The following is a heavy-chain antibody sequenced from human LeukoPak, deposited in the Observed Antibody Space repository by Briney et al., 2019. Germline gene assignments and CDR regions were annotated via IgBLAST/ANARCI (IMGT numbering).Heavy chain of an antibody. J-gene: IGHJ4*02. CDR2: INPNSGGT. CDR3: AGTPNSGSYYHFDY. CDR1: GYTFTGYY. D-gene: IGHD1-26*01. Sequence: ASVKVSCKASGYTFTGYYMHWVRQAPGQGLEWMGWINPNSGGTNYAQKFQGRVTMTRDTSISTAYMELSGLRSDDTAVYYCAGTPNSGSYYHFDYWGQGTLVTVSS. V-gene: IGHV1-2*02.